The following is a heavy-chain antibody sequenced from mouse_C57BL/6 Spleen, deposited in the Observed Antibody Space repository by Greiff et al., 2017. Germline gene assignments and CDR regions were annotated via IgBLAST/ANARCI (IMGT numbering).Heavy chain of an antibody. J-gene: IGHJ1*03. CDR2: INPSTGGT. V-gene: IGHV1-42*01. CDR1: GYSFTGYY. CDR3: ARRRDYYDYFDV. Sequence: VQLKQSGPELVKPGASVKISCKASGYSFTGYYMNWVKQSPEKSLEWIGGINPSTGGTTYNQKFKAKATLTVDKSSSTAYMQLKSLTSEDSAVYYCARRRDYYDYFDVWGTGTTVTVSS. D-gene: IGHD2-4*01.